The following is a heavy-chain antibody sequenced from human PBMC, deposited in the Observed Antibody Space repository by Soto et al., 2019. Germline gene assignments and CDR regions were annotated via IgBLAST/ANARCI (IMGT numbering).Heavy chain of an antibody. Sequence: SETLSLTCTVSGGSISSSSYYWGWIRQPPGKRLEWIGSIYYSGSTYYIPSLKSRVTISVDTSKNQFSLKLSSVTAADTAVYYFAIDRRGYDYNGRTYYFDYWGQGTLVTVSS. J-gene: IGHJ4*02. CDR2: IYYSGST. CDR1: GGSISSSSYY. CDR3: AIDRRGYDYNGRTYYFDY. D-gene: IGHD5-12*01. V-gene: IGHV4-39*02.